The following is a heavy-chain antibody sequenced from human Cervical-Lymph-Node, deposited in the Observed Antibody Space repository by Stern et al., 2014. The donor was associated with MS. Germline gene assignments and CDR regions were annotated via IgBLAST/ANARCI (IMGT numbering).Heavy chain of an antibody. CDR1: GYSFTANW. CDR3: ARDYGDYAFDY. J-gene: IGHJ4*02. D-gene: IGHD4-17*01. Sequence: VQLVQSGAEVKKPGESLTIPCNGSGYSFTANWIAWVRQLPGKGLEWMGIIYPGYSDPRYSPSFQGQVPISADKSISTAYLQWSSLKASDTAMYYCARDYGDYAFDYWGQGTLVTVSS. CDR2: IYPGYSDP. V-gene: IGHV5-51*01.